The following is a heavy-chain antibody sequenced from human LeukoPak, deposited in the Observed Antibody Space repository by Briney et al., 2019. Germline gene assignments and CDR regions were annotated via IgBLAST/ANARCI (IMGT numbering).Heavy chain of an antibody. CDR3: ARVHYYGSGSYLQYYFDY. D-gene: IGHD3-10*01. Sequence: SETLSLTCTVSGGSISSYYWSWVRQPAGKGLEWVGRIYTSGSTNYNPSLKGRVTMSVDTSKNQFSLKLSSVTAADTAVYYCARVHYYGSGSYLQYYFDYWGQGTLVTVSS. J-gene: IGHJ4*02. CDR2: IYTSGST. CDR1: GGSISSYY. V-gene: IGHV4-4*07.